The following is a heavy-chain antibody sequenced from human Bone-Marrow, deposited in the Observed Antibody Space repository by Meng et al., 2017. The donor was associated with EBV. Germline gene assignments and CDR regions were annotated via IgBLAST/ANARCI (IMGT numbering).Heavy chain of an antibody. CDR2: INYEGSST. V-gene: IGHV3-74*01. Sequence: EGQLVESGGGLVQPGGSLRLSCAASGFTFSSYWMHWVRQGPGKGLVWVSRINYEGSSTSYADSVKGRFTISRDNAKNTLYLQMNSLRAEDTAVYFCARVTSDGDFDYWGQGVLVTVSS. CDR3: ARVTSDGDFDY. CDR1: GFTFSSYW. J-gene: IGHJ4*02.